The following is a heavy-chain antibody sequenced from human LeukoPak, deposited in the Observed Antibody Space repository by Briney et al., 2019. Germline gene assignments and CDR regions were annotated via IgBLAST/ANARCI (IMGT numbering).Heavy chain of an antibody. D-gene: IGHD4-17*01. CDR2: IYYSGST. CDR1: GGSISSGDYY. Sequence: SETPSLTCTVSGGSISSGDYYWSWIRQPPGKGLEWIGYIYYSGSTYYNPSLKSRVTISVDTSKNQFSPKLSSVTAADTAVYYCARGPSYYGDYAFDYWGQETLVTVSS. V-gene: IGHV4-30-4*01. J-gene: IGHJ4*02. CDR3: ARGPSYYGDYAFDY.